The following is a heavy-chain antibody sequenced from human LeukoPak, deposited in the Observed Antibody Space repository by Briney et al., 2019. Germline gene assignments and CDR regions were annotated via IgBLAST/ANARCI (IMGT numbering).Heavy chain of an antibody. J-gene: IGHJ3*02. CDR1: GFTFDGYD. CDR3: AKDATGAFDI. D-gene: IGHD1-14*01. CDR2: ISWNGGGI. V-gene: IGHV3-9*01. Sequence: PGRSLRLSCAASGFTFDGYDMHWVRQAPGKGLEWVSSISWNGGGIGYADSVKGRFTISRDNGKKSLYLQMNSLRAEDTAVYYCAKDATGAFDIWGQGTVVTVSS.